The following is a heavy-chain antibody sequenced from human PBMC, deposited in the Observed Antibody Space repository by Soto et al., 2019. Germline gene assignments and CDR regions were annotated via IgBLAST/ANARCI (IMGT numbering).Heavy chain of an antibody. CDR2: INHSGST. Sequence: PSETLSLTCAVYGGSFSGYYWSWIRQPPGKGLEWIGEINHSGSTNYNPSLKSRVTISVDTSKNQFSLKLSSVTAADTAVYYCARGGPYSSGRPPALMYFDYWGQGTLVTVSS. CDR3: ARGGPYSSGRPPALMYFDY. D-gene: IGHD6-19*01. V-gene: IGHV4-34*01. CDR1: GGSFSGYY. J-gene: IGHJ4*02.